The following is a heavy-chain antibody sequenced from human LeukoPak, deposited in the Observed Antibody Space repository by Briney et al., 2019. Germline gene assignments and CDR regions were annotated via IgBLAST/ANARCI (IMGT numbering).Heavy chain of an antibody. CDR3: ARGRGTINRRYFDY. Sequence: GASVKVSCRASGYTFTSYDINWVRQATGQGLEWMGWMNPNSGNTGYAQKFQGRVTMTRNTSISTAYMELSSLRSEDTAVYYCARGRGTINRRYFDYWGQGTLVTVSS. CDR2: MNPNSGNT. CDR1: GYTFTSYD. V-gene: IGHV1-8*01. D-gene: IGHD1-14*01. J-gene: IGHJ4*02.